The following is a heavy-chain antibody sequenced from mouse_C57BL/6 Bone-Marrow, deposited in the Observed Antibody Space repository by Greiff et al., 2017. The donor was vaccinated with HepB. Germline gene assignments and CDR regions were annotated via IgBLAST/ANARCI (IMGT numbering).Heavy chain of an antibody. CDR3: ARGNYYGSSFFAY. J-gene: IGHJ3*01. CDR2: IYPGDGDT. CDR1: GYAFSSSW. V-gene: IGHV1-82*01. Sequence: VKLVESGPELVKPGASVKISCKASGYAFSSSWMNWVKQRPGKGLEWIGRIYPGDGDTNYNGKFKGKATLTADKSSSTAYMQLSSLTSEDSAVYFCARGNYYGSSFFAYWGQGTLVTVSA. D-gene: IGHD1-1*01.